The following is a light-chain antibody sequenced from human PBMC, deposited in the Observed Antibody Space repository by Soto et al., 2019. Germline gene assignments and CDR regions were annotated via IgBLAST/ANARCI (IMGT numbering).Light chain of an antibody. Sequence: DIQMTQSPSTLSASVGDRVTITCRASQSISSWLAWYQQKPGKAPKLLFYKASSLESGVPSRFSGSGSGTEFTLTISSLQPDDFATYYCQQYNSPPWTFGQGTKVEIK. CDR1: QSISSW. J-gene: IGKJ1*01. CDR2: KAS. CDR3: QQYNSPPWT. V-gene: IGKV1-5*03.